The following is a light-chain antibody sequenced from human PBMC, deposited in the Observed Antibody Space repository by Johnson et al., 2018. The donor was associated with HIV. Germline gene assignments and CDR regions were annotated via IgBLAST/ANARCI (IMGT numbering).Light chain of an antibody. Sequence: QSVLTQPPSVSAAPGQKVAISCSGSSSNIGNNYVSWYQQLPGTAPKLLIYDDYKRPSGIPDRFSGSKSGTSATLGITRLQTGDEADYYCGTWDSSLGCVFGTGTKVTVL. CDR1: SSNIGNNY. V-gene: IGLV1-51*01. CDR2: DDY. J-gene: IGLJ1*01. CDR3: GTWDSSLGCV.